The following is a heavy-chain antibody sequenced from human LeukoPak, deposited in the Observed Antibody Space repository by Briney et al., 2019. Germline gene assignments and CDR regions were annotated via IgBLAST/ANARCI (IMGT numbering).Heavy chain of an antibody. Sequence: SETLSLTCTVSGGSISSYYWSWIRQPPGKGLEWIGYIYYSGSTDYNPSLKSRVTISVDTSKNQFSLKLSSVTAADTAVYYCARAGGYCSGGSCLPDYWGQGTLVTVSS. V-gene: IGHV4-59*01. CDR2: IYYSGST. D-gene: IGHD2-15*01. J-gene: IGHJ4*02. CDR3: ARAGGYCSGGSCLPDY. CDR1: GGSISSYY.